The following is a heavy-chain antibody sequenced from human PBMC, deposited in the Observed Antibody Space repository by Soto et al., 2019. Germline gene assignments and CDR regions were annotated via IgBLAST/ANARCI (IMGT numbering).Heavy chain of an antibody. V-gene: IGHV3-30-3*01. Sequence: PGGSLRLSCAASGFTFSSYAMHWVRQAPGKGLEWVAVISYDGSNKYYADSVKGRFTISRDNSKNTLYLQMNSLRAEDTAVYYRARDRWEQLEQPTHYYYGMDVWGQGTTVTVSS. CDR1: GFTFSSYA. J-gene: IGHJ6*02. CDR3: ARDRWEQLEQPTHYYYGMDV. D-gene: IGHD1-1*01. CDR2: ISYDGSNK.